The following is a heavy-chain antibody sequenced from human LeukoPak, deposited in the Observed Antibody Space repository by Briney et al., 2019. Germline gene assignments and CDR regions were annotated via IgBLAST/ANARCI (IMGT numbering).Heavy chain of an antibody. Sequence: PGGSLRLSCAASGFTFSSYSMNWVRQAPGKGLEWVSYISSSSSTIYYADSVKGRFTISRDNAKNSLYLQMNSLRAEDTAVYYCARVSGYSSSWYWFDPWGQGTLVTVSS. CDR2: ISSSSSTI. CDR3: ARVSGYSSSWYWFDP. CDR1: GFTFSSYS. V-gene: IGHV3-48*01. J-gene: IGHJ5*02. D-gene: IGHD6-13*01.